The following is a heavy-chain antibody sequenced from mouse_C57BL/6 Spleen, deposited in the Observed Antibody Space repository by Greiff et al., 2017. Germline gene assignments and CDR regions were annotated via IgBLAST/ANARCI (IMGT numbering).Heavy chain of an antibody. J-gene: IGHJ1*03. CDR2: IYPRSGNT. Sequence: VQLQQSGAELARPGASVKLSCKASGYTFTSYGISWVKQRTGQGLEWIGEIYPRSGNTSYNEKFKGKATLTADKSSSTASMELRSLTSEDSAVYFGARSLCTTVVEYFDVWGTGTTVTVSS. D-gene: IGHD1-1*01. CDR1: GYTFTSYG. CDR3: ARSLCTTVVEYFDV. V-gene: IGHV1-81*01.